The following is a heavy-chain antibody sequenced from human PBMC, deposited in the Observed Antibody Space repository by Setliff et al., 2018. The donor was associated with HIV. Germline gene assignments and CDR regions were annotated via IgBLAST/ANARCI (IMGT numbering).Heavy chain of an antibody. CDR1: GGTFSISA. D-gene: IGHD1-1*01. CDR2: IIPILGIA. J-gene: IGHJ1*01. V-gene: IGHV1-69*10. Sequence: GASVKVSCKASGGTFSISAISWVRQAPGQGLEWMGGIIPILGIANYAQRFQGRLTITADESTRTAYLELRDLRFDDTAVYFCVRDTDIWRYFPLWGQGTLVTVSS. CDR3: VRDTDIWRYFPL.